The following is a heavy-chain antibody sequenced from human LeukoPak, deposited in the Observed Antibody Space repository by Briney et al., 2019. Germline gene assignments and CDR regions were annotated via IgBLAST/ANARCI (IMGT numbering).Heavy chain of an antibody. J-gene: IGHJ4*02. Sequence: TLSLTCTVSGGSISSYYWSWIRQPPGKALEWLALIYWNDDKRYSPSLKSRLTITKDTSKNQVVLTMTNMVPVDTATYYCAHLTGSRDYFDYWGLGTLVTVSS. CDR3: AHLTGSRDYFDY. CDR2: IYWNDDK. D-gene: IGHD3-9*01. V-gene: IGHV2-5*01. CDR1: GGSISSYYW.